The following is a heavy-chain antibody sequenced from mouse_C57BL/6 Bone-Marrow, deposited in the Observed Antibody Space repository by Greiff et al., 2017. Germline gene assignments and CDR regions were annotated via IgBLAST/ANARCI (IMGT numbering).Heavy chain of an antibody. J-gene: IGHJ1*03. Sequence: VQLQQSGTVLARPGASVKMSCKTSGYTFTSYWMHWVKQRPGQGLEWIGAIYPGNSDTSYNQKFKGKAKLTAVTSASTAYMELSSLTNEDAAVDYGTRNYDGWYVDVWGTGTTVTVSS. D-gene: IGHD2-4*01. CDR1: GYTFTSYW. V-gene: IGHV1-5*01. CDR3: TRNYDGWYVDV. CDR2: IYPGNSDT.